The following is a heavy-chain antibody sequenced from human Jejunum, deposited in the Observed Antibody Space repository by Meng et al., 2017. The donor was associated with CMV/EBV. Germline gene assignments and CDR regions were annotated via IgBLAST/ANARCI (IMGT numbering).Heavy chain of an antibody. J-gene: IGHJ4*02. D-gene: IGHD6-6*01. CDR2: IDSDGSST. V-gene: IGHV3-74*01. CDR3: ARDIKNSRSSVDY. CDR1: GFTFSRYW. Sequence: SGFTFSRYWMHWVRQGPGKGLVWVSRIDSDGSSTSYADSVKGRFTISRDNAKNTLYLQMNSLRAEDAAIYYCARDIKNSRSSVDYWGQGTQVTVSS.